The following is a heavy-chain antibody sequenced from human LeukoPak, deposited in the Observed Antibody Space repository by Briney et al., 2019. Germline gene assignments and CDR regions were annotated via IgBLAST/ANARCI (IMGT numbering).Heavy chain of an antibody. D-gene: IGHD2-15*01. Sequence: GGSLRLSCAASGFSFSTYNMNWVRQAPGKGLEWVSYITSDSGTIYYADSVKGRFTISRDNAKNSLYLQMNSLGGEDTAVYYCARRQVAANPFDRWGQGTLVTVSS. V-gene: IGHV3-48*01. CDR1: GFSFSTYN. J-gene: IGHJ4*02. CDR2: ITSDSGTI. CDR3: ARRQVAANPFDR.